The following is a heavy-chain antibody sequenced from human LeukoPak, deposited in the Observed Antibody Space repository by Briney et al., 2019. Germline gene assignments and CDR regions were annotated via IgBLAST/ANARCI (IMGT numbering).Heavy chain of an antibody. CDR3: ARGVDYTFDY. V-gene: IGHV3-23*01. D-gene: IGHD4-11*01. CDR2: ISGSGGST. CDR1: GFTFSSYA. J-gene: IGHJ4*02. Sequence: GGSLRLSCAASGFTFSSYAMSWVRQAPGKGPEWVSVISGSGGSTNYADSVKGRFTISRDNSKNTLYLQMNSLRAEDTAVYYCARGVDYTFDYWGQGTLVTVSS.